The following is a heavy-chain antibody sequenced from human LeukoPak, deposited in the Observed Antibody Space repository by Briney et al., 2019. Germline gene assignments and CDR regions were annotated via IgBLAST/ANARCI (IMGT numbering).Heavy chain of an antibody. CDR2: INHSGST. CDR3: ARNEGIAAAVGY. Sequence: SETLSLTCAVYGGSFSGYYWSWIPQPPEKGLEWIGEINHSGSTNYNPSLKSRVTISVDTSKNQFSLKLSSVTAADTAVYYCARNEGIAAAVGYWGQGTLVTVSS. J-gene: IGHJ4*02. V-gene: IGHV4-34*01. D-gene: IGHD6-13*01. CDR1: GGSFSGYY.